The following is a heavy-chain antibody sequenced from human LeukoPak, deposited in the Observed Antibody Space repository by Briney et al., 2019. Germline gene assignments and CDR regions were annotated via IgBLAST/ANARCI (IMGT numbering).Heavy chain of an antibody. CDR1: XXTFSSYW. V-gene: IGHV3-7*01. CDR3: ARFVRQVVVAASWFDP. D-gene: IGHD2-15*01. CDR2: IKQDGSEK. J-gene: IGHJ5*02. Sequence: GXXXXLSCXXSXXTFSSYWXSWVRQAPGKGLEWVANIKQDGSEKYYVDSVKGRFTIFRDNAKNSLYLQMNSLRAEDTAVYYCARFVRQVVVAASWFDPWGQGTLVTVSS.